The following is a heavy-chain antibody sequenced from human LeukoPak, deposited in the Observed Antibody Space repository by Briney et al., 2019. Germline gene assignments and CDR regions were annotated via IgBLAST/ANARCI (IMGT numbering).Heavy chain of an antibody. CDR1: GGTFSSYA. J-gene: IGHJ4*02. CDR2: IIPIFGTA. Sequence: SVTVSCKASGGTFSSYAISWVRQAPGQGLEWMGGIIPIFGTANYAQKFQGRVTITTDESTSTAYMELSSLRSEDTAVYYCASESTVAGNFDYWGQGTLVTVSS. CDR3: ASESTVAGNFDY. D-gene: IGHD6-19*01. V-gene: IGHV1-69*05.